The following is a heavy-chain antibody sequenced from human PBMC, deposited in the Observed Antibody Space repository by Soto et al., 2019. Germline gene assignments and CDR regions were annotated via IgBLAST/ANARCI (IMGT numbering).Heavy chain of an antibody. CDR2: IIPIFGTA. CDR1: GGTFSSYA. V-gene: IGHV1-69*13. CDR3: ARSHSPSQEYCSSTSCYLPLPPGDYYYYGMDV. Sequence: GASVKVSCKASGGTFSSYAISRVRQAPGQGLEWMGGIIPIFGTANYAQKFQGRVTITADESTSTAYMELSSLRSEDTAVYYCARSHSPSQEYCSSTSCYLPLPPGDYYYYGMDVWSQGTTVTVS. J-gene: IGHJ6*02. D-gene: IGHD2-2*01.